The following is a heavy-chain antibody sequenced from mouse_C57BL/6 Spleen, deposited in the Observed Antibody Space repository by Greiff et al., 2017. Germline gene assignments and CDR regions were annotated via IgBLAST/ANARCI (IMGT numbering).Heavy chain of an antibody. CDR3: ASGVGGLDY. D-gene: IGHD1-1*02. CDR2: INPGSGNT. J-gene: IGHJ2*01. Sequence: VQLQQSGPELVKPGASVKISCKASGYSFTSYYIHWVKQRPGQGLEWIGWINPGSGNTKYNEKFKGKATLTADTSSSTAYMQLSSLTSEVSAVYYCASGVGGLDYWGQGTTLTVSS. V-gene: IGHV1-66*01. CDR1: GYSFTSYY.